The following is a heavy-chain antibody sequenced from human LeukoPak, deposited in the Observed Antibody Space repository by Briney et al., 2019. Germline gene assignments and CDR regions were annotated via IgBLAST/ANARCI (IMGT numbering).Heavy chain of an antibody. V-gene: IGHV4-34*01. CDR1: GFPFSSRV. CDR2: INHSGST. D-gene: IGHD2/OR15-2a*01. J-gene: IGHJ3*02. Sequence: NTGGSLRLSCAASGFPFSSRVMSWIRQPPGKGLEWIGEINHSGSTNYNPSLKSRVTISVDTSKNQFSLKLSSVTAADTAVYYCARGNRRMKGAFDIWGQGTMVTVSS. CDR3: ARGNRRMKGAFDI.